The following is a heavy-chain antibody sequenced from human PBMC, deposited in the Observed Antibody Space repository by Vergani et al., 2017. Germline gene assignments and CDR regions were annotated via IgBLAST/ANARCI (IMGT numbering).Heavy chain of an antibody. V-gene: IGHV4-39*01. CDR3: ARHDSGHYDSSYYCLDV. CDR1: GGSISSSSHF. Sequence: QLQLHKSGPGLVKPSETLSLTCTLSGGSISSSSHFWGWLRQTPGKGLEWIGSIYYSGSTYYKPSLKSRVSISVDTSKNQFSLKLSSVTAADSAVYYCARHDSGHYDSSYYCLDVWGQGTTVTVSS. J-gene: IGHJ6*02. D-gene: IGHD3-16*01. CDR2: IYYSGST.